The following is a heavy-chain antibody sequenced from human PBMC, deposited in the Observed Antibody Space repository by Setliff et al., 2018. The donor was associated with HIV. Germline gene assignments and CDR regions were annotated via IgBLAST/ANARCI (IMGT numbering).Heavy chain of an antibody. Sequence: SETLSLTCTVSGDSISSGGYYWSWIRQLPGKGLEWIGYIYYSGATYYNPSLKNRVTISLDTSKSQFSLKLTSATAADTALYYCASGRGAKGGYDYFGSWGQGTLVTVSS. V-gene: IGHV4-31*03. CDR1: GDSISSGGYY. J-gene: IGHJ4*02. CDR3: ASGRGAKGGYDYFGS. D-gene: IGHD5-12*01. CDR2: IYYSGAT.